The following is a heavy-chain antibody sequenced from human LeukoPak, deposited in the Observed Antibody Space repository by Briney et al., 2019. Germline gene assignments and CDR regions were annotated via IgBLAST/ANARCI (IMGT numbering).Heavy chain of an antibody. CDR1: GFTFSSYA. V-gene: IGHV3-23*01. CDR3: ANPLWRNYDILTGYSLDAFDI. J-gene: IGHJ3*02. CDR2: ISGSGGST. Sequence: GGSLRLSCAASGFTFSSYAMSWVRQAPGKGLEWVSAISGSGGSTYYADSVKGRFTISRDNSKNTLYLQMNSPRAEDTAVYYCANPLWRNYDILTGYSLDAFDIWGQGTMVTVSS. D-gene: IGHD3-9*01.